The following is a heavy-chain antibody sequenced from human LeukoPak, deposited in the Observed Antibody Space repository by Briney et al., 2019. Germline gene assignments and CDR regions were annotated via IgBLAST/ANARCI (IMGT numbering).Heavy chain of an antibody. V-gene: IGHV6-1*01. CDR1: GDSVSSNSAT. D-gene: IGHD1-26*01. CDR2: TYYKSKWYN. Sequence: SQTLSLTCALSGDSVSSNSATWNWIRQSPSRGLGWLGRTYYKSKWYNDYAVSVKSRITINSDTSKNQFSLQLNSVTPEDTAVYYCGRVSSPWSPRDAFDIWGQGTMVTVSP. J-gene: IGHJ3*02. CDR3: GRVSSPWSPRDAFDI.